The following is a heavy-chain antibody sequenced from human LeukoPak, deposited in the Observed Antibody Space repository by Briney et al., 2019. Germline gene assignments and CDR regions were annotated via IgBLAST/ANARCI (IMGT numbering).Heavy chain of an antibody. V-gene: IGHV3-21*04. D-gene: IGHD1-7*01. CDR1: AFPFSTYS. CDR3: ARGGTGATRDDTFDI. CDR2: ISRGSGII. Sequence: GGSLRLSCAASAFPFSTYSMNWVRQAPGKGLEWVSSISRGSGIIFYADSVKGRFTISRDNAENSLYLQMNSLRAEDTAVYFCARGGTGATRDDTFDIWGQGAMVTVSS. J-gene: IGHJ3*02.